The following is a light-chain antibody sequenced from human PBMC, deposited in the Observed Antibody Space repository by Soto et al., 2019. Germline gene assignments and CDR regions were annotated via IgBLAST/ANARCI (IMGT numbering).Light chain of an antibody. CDR3: QQYSNWWS. CDR1: YIFNSN. Sequence: EIVMTQSPATLSVSPGERDTLSCSAIYIFNSNLAWYQQKPGQVPRLFIFVASTRAIVFPARFSGIGSGTEFSLTISSLQSEDFAVYYCQQYSNWWSFGKGTKVDIK. CDR2: VAS. V-gene: IGKV3-15*01. J-gene: IGKJ1*01.